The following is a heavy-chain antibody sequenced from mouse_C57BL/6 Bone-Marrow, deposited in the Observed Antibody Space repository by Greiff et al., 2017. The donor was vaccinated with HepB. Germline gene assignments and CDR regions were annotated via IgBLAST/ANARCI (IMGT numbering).Heavy chain of an antibody. J-gene: IGHJ1*03. CDR1: GFTFSDYY. Sequence: DVHLVESEGGLVQPGSSMKLSCTASGFTFSDYYMAWVRQVPEKGLEWVANINYDGSSTYYLDSLKSRFIISRDNAKNILYLQMSSLKSEDTATYYCARDRGTVVAHWYFDVWGTGTTVTVSS. CDR3: ARDRGTVVAHWYFDV. D-gene: IGHD1-1*01. V-gene: IGHV5-16*01. CDR2: INYDGSST.